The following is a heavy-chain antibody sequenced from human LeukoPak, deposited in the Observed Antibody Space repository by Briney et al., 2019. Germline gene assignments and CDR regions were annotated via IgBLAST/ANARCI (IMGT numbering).Heavy chain of an antibody. CDR2: IIPILGIA. Sequence: SVKVSCKASGGTFSSYAISWVRQAPGQGLGWMGRIIPILGIANYAQKFQGRVTITADKSTSTAYMELSSLRSEDTAVYYCASSGSMEGWFDPWGQGTLVTVSS. D-gene: IGHD2-8*01. CDR1: GGTFSSYA. J-gene: IGHJ5*02. CDR3: ASSGSMEGWFDP. V-gene: IGHV1-69*04.